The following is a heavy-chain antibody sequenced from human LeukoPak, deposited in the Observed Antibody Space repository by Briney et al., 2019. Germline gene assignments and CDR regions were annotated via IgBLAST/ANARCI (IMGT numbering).Heavy chain of an antibody. CDR3: AKVSSGEHTFWSDFSQDKWFDP. D-gene: IGHD3-3*01. V-gene: IGHV3-23*01. CDR1: GFTFKSYA. Sequence: GGSLRLSCAASGFTFKSYAMTWVRQAPGKGLEWVSAIGGGGDKVYYADSVKGRFTISRDNSKKTLYLQMNSLRAEDTAVYYCAKVSSGEHTFWSDFSQDKWFDPWGLGTLVTVAS. CDR2: IGGGGDKV. J-gene: IGHJ5*02.